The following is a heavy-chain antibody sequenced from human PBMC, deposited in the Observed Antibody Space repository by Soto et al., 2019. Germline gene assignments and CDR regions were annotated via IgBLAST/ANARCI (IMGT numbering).Heavy chain of an antibody. Sequence: QVQLVQSGAEVKKPGSSVKVSCKASGGTFSSYTISWVRQAPGQGLEWMGRIIPILGIANYAQKFQGRVTITADKSTSTGYMELRSLRSEDTAVYYCASAYARNSGSYDFDYWGQGTLVTVSS. D-gene: IGHD1-26*01. V-gene: IGHV1-69*02. J-gene: IGHJ4*02. CDR2: IIPILGIA. CDR1: GGTFSSYT. CDR3: ASAYARNSGSYDFDY.